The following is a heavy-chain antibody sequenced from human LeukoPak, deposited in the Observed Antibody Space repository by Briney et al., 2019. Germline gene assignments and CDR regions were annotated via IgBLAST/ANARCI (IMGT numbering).Heavy chain of an antibody. CDR1: GFTSTNYA. Sequence: GGSLRLSCAGSGFTSTNYAMNWVRQAPGKGLEWVSVLIGSSGSTDYADSVKGRFTISRDTSKNTVFLQMHSLRAEDTAIYYCAKGAYDYIEMGYFDSWAREAWSPSPQ. D-gene: IGHD5-12*01. V-gene: IGHV3-23*01. J-gene: IGHJ4*02. CDR2: LIGSSGST. CDR3: AKGAYDYIEMGYFDS.